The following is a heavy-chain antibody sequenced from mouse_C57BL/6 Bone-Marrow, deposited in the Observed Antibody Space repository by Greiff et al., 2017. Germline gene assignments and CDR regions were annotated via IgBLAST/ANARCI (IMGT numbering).Heavy chain of an antibody. CDR2: IYPGNSDT. CDR1: GYTFTSYW. D-gene: IGHD1-1*01. V-gene: IGHV1-5*01. Sequence: VQLQQSGTVLARPGASVKMSCKTSGYTFTSYWMHWVKQRPGQGLEWKGAIYPGNSDTSYNQKFKGKAKLTAVTSASTAYMELSSLTNEDSAVYYCTRYYYGSSSYYFDYWGQGTTLTVSS. J-gene: IGHJ2*01. CDR3: TRYYYGSSSYYFDY.